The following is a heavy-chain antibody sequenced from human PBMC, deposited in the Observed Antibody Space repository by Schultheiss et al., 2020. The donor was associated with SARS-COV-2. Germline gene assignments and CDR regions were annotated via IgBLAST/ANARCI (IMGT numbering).Heavy chain of an antibody. V-gene: IGHV4-34*01. D-gene: IGHD5-18*01. CDR3: ARDVTAMAKGAFDI. J-gene: IGHJ3*02. CDR2: INHSGST. Sequence: SETLSLTCAVYGGSFSGYYWSWIRQPPGKGLEWIGEINHSGSTNYNPSLKSRVTISVDKSKNQFSLKLSSVTAADTAVYYCARDVTAMAKGAFDIWGQGTMVTVSS. CDR1: GGSFSGYY.